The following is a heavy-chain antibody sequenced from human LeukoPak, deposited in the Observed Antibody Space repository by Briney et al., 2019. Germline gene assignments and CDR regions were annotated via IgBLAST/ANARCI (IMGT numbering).Heavy chain of an antibody. CDR1: GYSISSGYY. Sequence: SETLSLTCAVSGYSISSGYYWGWIRQPPGKGLEWIGSIYHSGSTYYNPSLKSRVTISVDTSKNQLSLKLTSVTAADTAVYYCAAYCSGGSCYSDSDYWGQGTLVTVSS. D-gene: IGHD2-15*01. CDR3: AAYCSGGSCYSDSDY. V-gene: IGHV4-38-2*01. J-gene: IGHJ4*02. CDR2: IYHSGST.